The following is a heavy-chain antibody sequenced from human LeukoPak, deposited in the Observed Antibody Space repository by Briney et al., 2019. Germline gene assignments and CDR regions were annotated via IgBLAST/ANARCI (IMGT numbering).Heavy chain of an antibody. Sequence: GGSLILSCAASGFTFSAFWMHWVRQAPGKGLVWVSRIKSDGSSTSYADSVKGRFTISRDNAKNTLFLQMNSLRAEDTAVYYCARDRGYTYGHPLDYWGQGTLVTVSS. CDR3: ARDRGYTYGHPLDY. J-gene: IGHJ4*02. D-gene: IGHD5-18*01. CDR1: GFTFSAFW. V-gene: IGHV3-74*01. CDR2: IKSDGSST.